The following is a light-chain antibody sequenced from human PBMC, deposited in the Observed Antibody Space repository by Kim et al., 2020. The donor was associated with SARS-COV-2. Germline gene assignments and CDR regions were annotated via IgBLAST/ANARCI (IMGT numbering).Light chain of an antibody. CDR3: QQYDDWPPMYT. Sequence: SPGERAPLSCRASQSVGSNLAWYQQKPGQAPRLLIYDAFTRATGIPARFSGSGSGTEFTLSISSLQSEDFALYYCQQYDDWPPMYTFGQGTKLEI. V-gene: IGKV3-15*01. CDR2: DAF. J-gene: IGKJ2*01. CDR1: QSVGSN.